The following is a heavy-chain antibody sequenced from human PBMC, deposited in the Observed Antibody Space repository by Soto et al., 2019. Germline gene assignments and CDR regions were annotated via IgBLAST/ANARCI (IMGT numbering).Heavy chain of an antibody. D-gene: IGHD6-13*01. CDR3: ASSHAGAHITAAVH. CDR1: GGSISSSSYY. CDR2: IYHSGST. Sequence: SETLSLTCTFSGGSISSSSYYWGWIRQPPGKGLEWIGSIYHSGSTYYNPSLKSRVTISVDRSKNQFSLKLSSVTAADTAVYYCASSHAGAHITAAVHWGQGTLVTVSS. V-gene: IGHV4-39*07. J-gene: IGHJ4*02.